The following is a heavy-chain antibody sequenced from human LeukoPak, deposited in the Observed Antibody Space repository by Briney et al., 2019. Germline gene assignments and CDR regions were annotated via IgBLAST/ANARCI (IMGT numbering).Heavy chain of an antibody. CDR3: ARGFDSSGYYWTFDY. D-gene: IGHD3-22*01. CDR2: IYSGGST. V-gene: IGHV3-66*01. J-gene: IGHJ4*02. Sequence: GGSLRLSCAASGFTFSSYAMSWVRQAPGKGLEWVSVIYSGGSTYYADSVKGRFTISRDNSKNTLYLQMNSLKAEDTAVYYCARGFDSSGYYWTFDYWGQGTLVTVSS. CDR1: GFTFSSYA.